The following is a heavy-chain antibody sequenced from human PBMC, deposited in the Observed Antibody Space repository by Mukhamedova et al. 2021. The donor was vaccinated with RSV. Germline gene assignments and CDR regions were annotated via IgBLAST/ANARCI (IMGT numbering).Heavy chain of an antibody. Sequence: LSGSSGINAEYMGGGFTISRDNSKNTLYLQMNSLRAEDPAVYYCAKARWGSGGSGWFDPWGQGTLVTAPS. V-gene: IGHV3-23*01. CDR2: LSGSSGI. CDR3: AKARWGSGGSGWFDP. D-gene: IGHD3-10*01. J-gene: IGHJ5*02.